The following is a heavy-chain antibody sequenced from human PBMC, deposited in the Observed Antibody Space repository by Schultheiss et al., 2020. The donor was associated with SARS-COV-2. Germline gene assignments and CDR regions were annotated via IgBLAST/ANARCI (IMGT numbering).Heavy chain of an antibody. CDR1: GFTFDDYT. D-gene: IGHD2-2*01. V-gene: IGHV3-43*01. CDR2: ISWDGGST. Sequence: GESLKISCAASGFTFDDYTMHWVRQAPGKGLEWVSLISWDGGSTYYADSVKGRFTISRDNSKNSLYLQMNSLRTEDTAVYYCAKGDIVVVPAAHTKPLNWFDPWGQGTLVTVSS. J-gene: IGHJ5*02. CDR3: AKGDIVVVPAAHTKPLNWFDP.